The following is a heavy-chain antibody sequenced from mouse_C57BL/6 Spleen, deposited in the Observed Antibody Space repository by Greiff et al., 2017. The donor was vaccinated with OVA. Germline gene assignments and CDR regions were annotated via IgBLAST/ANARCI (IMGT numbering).Heavy chain of an antibody. Sequence: VQLQQSGPELVKPGASVKISCKASGYSFTDYNMNWVKQSNGKSLEWIGVINPNYGTTSYNQKFKGTATLTVDQSSSTAYMQLNSLTSEDSAVYYGARGGTTVVSDFDYWGQGTTLTVSS. CDR1: GYSFTDYN. D-gene: IGHD1-1*01. CDR3: ARGGTTVVSDFDY. V-gene: IGHV1-39*01. CDR2: INPNYGTT. J-gene: IGHJ2*01.